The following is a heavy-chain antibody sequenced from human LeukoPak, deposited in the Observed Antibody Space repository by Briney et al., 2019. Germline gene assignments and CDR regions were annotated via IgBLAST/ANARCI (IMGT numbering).Heavy chain of an antibody. CDR1: GFRLSPYW. CDR3: SGLFGGVTTFDY. Sequence: GGSLRLSCAASGFRLSPYWMSWVRQGPGEGLDWVARISPDGIGTSYVDSVKGRVTISRDNAQNSLYLQMNSLSADDTAECYCSGLFGGVTTFDYWGQGTLVTASS. V-gene: IGHV3-7*01. CDR2: ISPDGIGT. D-gene: IGHD3-10*01. J-gene: IGHJ4*02.